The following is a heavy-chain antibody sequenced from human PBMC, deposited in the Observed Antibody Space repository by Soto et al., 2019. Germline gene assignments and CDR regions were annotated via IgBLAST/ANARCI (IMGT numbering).Heavy chain of an antibody. D-gene: IGHD2-2*01. V-gene: IGHV4-31*02. CDR1: GGSIGGGGYY. Sequence: PSQTLSLTLTVSGGSIGGGGYYWSWIRQFPGQGLVWIGYIYYTATTYYNTALKGRLTLSIETSKNQFSLKLSSVTAADPAVYYPARDGSSSANWTDPWRQGTLVTVSS. CDR3: ARDGSSSANWTDP. CDR2: IYYTATT. J-gene: IGHJ5*02.